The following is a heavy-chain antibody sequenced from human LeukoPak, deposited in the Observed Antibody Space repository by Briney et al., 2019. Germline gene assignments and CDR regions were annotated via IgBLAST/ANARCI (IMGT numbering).Heavy chain of an antibody. J-gene: IGHJ1*01. CDR2: IRSKANSYAT. V-gene: IGHV3-73*01. D-gene: IGHD1-26*01. CDR1: GFTFSGSA. Sequence: PGRSLRLSCAASGFTFSGSAMHWVRQASGKGLEWVGRIRSKANSYATAYAASVKGRFTISRDDSKNTAYLQMNSLKTEDTAVYYCASGRRVGATPFQHWGQGTLVTVSS. CDR3: ASGRRVGATPFQH.